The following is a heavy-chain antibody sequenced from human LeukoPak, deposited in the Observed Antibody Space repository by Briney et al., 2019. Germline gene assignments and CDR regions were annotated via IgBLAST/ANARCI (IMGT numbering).Heavy chain of an antibody. J-gene: IGHJ4*02. D-gene: IGHD2-21*02. CDR3: AKSDCGGDCHLLDY. CDR1: GFTFSTYA. Sequence: GGSLRLSCAASGFTFSTYAMSWVRQAPGKGLEWVSHFGGSGGSIYYADSVKGRFTISRDNSKNTLYLQTNSLRAEDTAVYYCAKSDCGGDCHLLDYWGQGTLVTVSS. CDR2: FGGSGGSI. V-gene: IGHV3-23*01.